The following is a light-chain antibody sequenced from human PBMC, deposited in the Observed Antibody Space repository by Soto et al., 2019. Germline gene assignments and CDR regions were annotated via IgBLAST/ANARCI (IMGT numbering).Light chain of an antibody. CDR2: GAS. CDR1: RHVYINA. V-gene: IGKV3-20*01. CDR3: QQYGAPPFT. Sequence: VVLTQSPATLSLSPGERATLSCRASRHVYINALAWYQQKPGRTPTLLIFGASTRATDIPDRFSGTGSGTDFSLTFAGVEPEDSAVNYCQQYGAPPFTFGRGTRVEI. J-gene: IGKJ3*01.